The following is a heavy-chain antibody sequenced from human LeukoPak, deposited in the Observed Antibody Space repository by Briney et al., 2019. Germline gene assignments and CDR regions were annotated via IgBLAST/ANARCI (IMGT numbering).Heavy chain of an antibody. V-gene: IGHV3-21*01. CDR3: AREVLCGGDCFSFDY. CDR2: ISSSSSYI. Sequence: GGSLRLSCAASGFTFSSYSMNWVRQAPGKGLEWVSSISSSSSYIYYAGSVKGRFTISRDNAKNSLYLQMNSLRAEDTAVYYCAREVLCGGDCFSFDYWGQGTLVTVSS. CDR1: GFTFSSYS. D-gene: IGHD2-21*02. J-gene: IGHJ4*02.